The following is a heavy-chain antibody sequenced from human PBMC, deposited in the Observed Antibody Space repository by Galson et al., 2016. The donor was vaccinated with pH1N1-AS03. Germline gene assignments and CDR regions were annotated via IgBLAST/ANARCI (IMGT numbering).Heavy chain of an antibody. CDR3: ARLSSAVNFFDS. J-gene: IGHJ4*02. Sequence: TLSLTCTVSGASISSGFYYWNWIRQPVGKGLEWIGDIYTSGNTNYNPSLKSRVSISADTSKNQFSLNLNSVTAADTAMYYCARLSSAVNFFDSWGQGTLVTVSS. V-gene: IGHV4-61*09. CDR1: GASISSGFYY. CDR2: IYTSGNT. D-gene: IGHD2-15*01.